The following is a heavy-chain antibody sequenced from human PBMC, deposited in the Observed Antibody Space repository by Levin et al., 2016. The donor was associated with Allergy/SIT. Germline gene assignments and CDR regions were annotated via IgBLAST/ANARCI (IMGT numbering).Heavy chain of an antibody. J-gene: IGHJ4*02. Sequence: WIRQPPGKGLEWIGEINHSGSTNYNPSLKSRVTISVDTSKNQFSLKLSSVTAADTAVYYCARVGYCSSTSCYAVDYWGQGTLVTVSS. D-gene: IGHD2-2*01. V-gene: IGHV4-34*01. CDR2: INHSGST. CDR3: ARVGYCSSTSCYAVDY.